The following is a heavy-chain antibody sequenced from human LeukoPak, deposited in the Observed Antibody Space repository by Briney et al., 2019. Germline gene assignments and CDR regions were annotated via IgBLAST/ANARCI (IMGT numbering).Heavy chain of an antibody. CDR2: ISSSSSYI. CDR3: ARGSSWSFAI. D-gene: IGHD6-13*01. Sequence: GGSLRLSCAASGFTFSSYSMNWVRQAPGKGLEWVSSISSSSSYIYHADSVKGRFTISRDNSKNTLYLQMNSLRAEDTAIYYCARGSSWSFAIWGPGTLVTASS. J-gene: IGHJ4*02. V-gene: IGHV3-21*04. CDR1: GFTFSSYS.